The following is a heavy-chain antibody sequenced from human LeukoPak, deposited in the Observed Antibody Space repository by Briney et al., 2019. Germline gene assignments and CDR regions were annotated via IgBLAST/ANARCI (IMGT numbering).Heavy chain of an antibody. Sequence: ASVKVSCKASGSTFTSYYMHWVRQAPGQGLEWMGIINPSGGSTSYAQKFQGRVTMTRDTSTSTVYMELSSLRSEDTAVYYCARAGGVAAAIDYWGQGTLVTVSS. CDR2: INPSGGST. D-gene: IGHD6-13*01. CDR1: GSTFTSYY. J-gene: IGHJ4*02. CDR3: ARAGGVAAAIDY. V-gene: IGHV1-46*01.